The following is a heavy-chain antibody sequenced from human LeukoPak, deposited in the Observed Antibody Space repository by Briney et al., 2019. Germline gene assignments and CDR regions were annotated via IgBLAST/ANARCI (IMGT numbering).Heavy chain of an antibody. CDR2: MNPNSGNT. Sequence: ASVKVSCKASGYTFTSYDINWVRQATGQGLEWMGWMNPNSGNTGYAQKFQGRVTMTRNTSISTAYMELSSLRSEDTAVYYCARSPRHYDILTGYPLDYWGQGTLVTVSS. D-gene: IGHD3-9*01. CDR1: GYTFTSYD. J-gene: IGHJ4*02. CDR3: ARSPRHYDILTGYPLDY. V-gene: IGHV1-8*01.